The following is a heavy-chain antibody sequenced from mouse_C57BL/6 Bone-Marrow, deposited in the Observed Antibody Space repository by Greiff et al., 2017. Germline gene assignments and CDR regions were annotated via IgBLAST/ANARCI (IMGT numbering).Heavy chain of an antibody. V-gene: IGHV1-81*01. Sequence: VQGVESGAELARPGASVKLSCKASGYTFTSYGISWVKQRTGQGLEWIGEIYPRSGNTYYNEKFKGKATLTADKSSSTAYMELRSLTSEDSAVYFCARRFITTVVDYFDYWGQGTTLTVSS. J-gene: IGHJ2*01. CDR2: IYPRSGNT. D-gene: IGHD1-1*01. CDR3: ARRFITTVVDYFDY. CDR1: GYTFTSYG.